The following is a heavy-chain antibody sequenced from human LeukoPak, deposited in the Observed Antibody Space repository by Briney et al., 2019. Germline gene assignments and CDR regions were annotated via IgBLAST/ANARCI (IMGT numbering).Heavy chain of an antibody. CDR1: VYSVIDLS. V-gene: IGHV1-24*01. CDR2: VDFENNKM. J-gene: IGHJ4*02. CDR3: ATGRVYRSSGRSWGFFDY. Sequence: GASVTVSFKLSVYSVIDLSIHWVREAPGEGLGWMGGVDFENNKMDYSQKCQGRITMTEDTSADSAYMGPTSLTSEDTAVYFCATGRVYRSSGRSWGFFDYWGQGTLVIVSS. D-gene: IGHD6-19*01.